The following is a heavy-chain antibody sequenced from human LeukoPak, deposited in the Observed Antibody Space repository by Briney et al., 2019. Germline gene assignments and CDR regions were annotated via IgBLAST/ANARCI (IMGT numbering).Heavy chain of an antibody. D-gene: IGHD6-19*01. J-gene: IGHJ5*02. Sequence: PSETLSLTCTVSGGSISSSSYYWGWIRQPPGKGLEWIGSIYYSGSTYYNPSLKSRVTISVDTSKNQFSLKLSSVTAADTAVYYCARHDTLVGLAVADTAWFDPWGQGTLVTVSS. CDR1: GGSISSSSYY. V-gene: IGHV4-39*01. CDR2: IYYSGST. CDR3: ARHDTLVGLAVADTAWFDP.